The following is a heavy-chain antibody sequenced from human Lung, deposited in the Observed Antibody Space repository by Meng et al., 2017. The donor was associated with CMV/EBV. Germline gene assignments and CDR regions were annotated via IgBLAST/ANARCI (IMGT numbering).Heavy chain of an antibody. Sequence: GSLRLXCAVYGGSFSGYYWSWIRQPPGKGLEWIGEINHSGSTNYNPSLKSRVTISVDTSKNQFSLKLSSVTAADTAVYYCARTTYDFWSGIYYYYYYGMDVWGQGTTVTVSS. CDR2: INHSGST. V-gene: IGHV4-34*01. CDR3: ARTTYDFWSGIYYYYYYGMDV. CDR1: GGSFSGYY. D-gene: IGHD3-3*01. J-gene: IGHJ6*02.